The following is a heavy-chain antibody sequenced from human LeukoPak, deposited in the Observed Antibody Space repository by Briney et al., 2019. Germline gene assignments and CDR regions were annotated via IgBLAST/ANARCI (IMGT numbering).Heavy chain of an antibody. CDR1: GGSISTYY. Sequence: SETLSLTCTVSGGSISTYYWSWIRQPPGKGLEWIGNIYFTGSANYNPSLKSRVTISVDTSKNQFSLKLSSVTAADTAVYYCAREGAVGGGNFDYWGQGTLVTVSS. D-gene: IGHD3-16*01. CDR2: IYFTGSA. J-gene: IGHJ4*02. CDR3: AREGAVGGGNFDY. V-gene: IGHV4-59*01.